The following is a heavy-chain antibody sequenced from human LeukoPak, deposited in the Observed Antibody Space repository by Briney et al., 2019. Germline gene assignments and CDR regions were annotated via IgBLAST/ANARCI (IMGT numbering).Heavy chain of an antibody. CDR2: IIPIFGTA. J-gene: IGHJ4*02. V-gene: IGHV1-69*13. CDR3: ARDTYHLYYDSSGYYPLGY. D-gene: IGHD3-22*01. Sequence: SVKVSCKALGGTFISYAISWVRQAPGQGLEWMGGIIPIFGTANYAQKFQGRVTITADESTSTAYMELSSLRSEDTAVYYCARDTYHLYYDSSGYYPLGYWGQGTLVTVSS. CDR1: GGTFISYA.